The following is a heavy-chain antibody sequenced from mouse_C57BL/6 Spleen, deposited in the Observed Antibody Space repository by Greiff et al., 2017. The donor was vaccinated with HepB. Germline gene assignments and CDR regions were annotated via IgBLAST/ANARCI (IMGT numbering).Heavy chain of an antibody. Sequence: VQLKQSGAELVRPGASVKLSCTASGFNIKDYYMHWVKQRPEQGLEWIGRIDPEDGDTEYAPKFQGKATMTADTSSNTAYLQLSSLTSEDTAVYYCTTAPYYSNYGFAYWGQGTLVTVSA. J-gene: IGHJ3*01. V-gene: IGHV14-1*01. D-gene: IGHD2-5*01. CDR3: TTAPYYSNYGFAY. CDR2: IDPEDGDT. CDR1: GFNIKDYY.